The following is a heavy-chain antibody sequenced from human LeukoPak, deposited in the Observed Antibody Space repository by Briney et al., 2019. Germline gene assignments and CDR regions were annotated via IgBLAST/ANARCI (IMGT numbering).Heavy chain of an antibody. CDR1: FXTYW. J-gene: IGHJ6*04. V-gene: IGHV5-51*01. CDR3: XXXXXXXXXXXXXXXXXXDV. CDR2: IYPDDSDT. Sequence: FXTYWXXWVRQMPGXGLXXXGIIYPDDSDTTYSTSFXXQVTISAEXSISTAYLQWSSMKASENAMYYCXXXXXXXXXXXXXXXXXXDVWGKGXAVTVSS.